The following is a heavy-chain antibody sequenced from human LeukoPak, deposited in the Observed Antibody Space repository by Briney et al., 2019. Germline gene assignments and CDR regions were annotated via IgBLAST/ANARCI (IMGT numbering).Heavy chain of an antibody. D-gene: IGHD3-22*01. J-gene: IGHJ4*02. Sequence: ASVKVSCKASGYTFTGYYMHWVRQAPGQGLEWMGWINPNSGGTNYAQKFQGRVTMTRDTSISTAYMELSRRRSEDTAVYYCARKGGYYDSSGYALDYGGQGTLVTVSS. CDR2: INPNSGGT. CDR1: GYTFTGYY. V-gene: IGHV1-2*02. CDR3: ARKGGYYDSSGYALDY.